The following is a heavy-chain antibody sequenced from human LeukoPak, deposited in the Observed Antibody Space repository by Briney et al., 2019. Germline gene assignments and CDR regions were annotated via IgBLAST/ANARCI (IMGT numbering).Heavy chain of an antibody. J-gene: IGHJ5*02. D-gene: IGHD3-3*01. CDR2: INQDGSGK. CDR1: GFTFSSYW. V-gene: IGHV3-7*01. Sequence: GGSLRLSCAASGFTFSSYWMSWVRQAPGKGLEWVATINQDGSGKYYVDSVKGRFTISRDNAKNTLYLQMNSLRAEDTAVYYCARDSFVTISGGWNWFDPWGQGTLVTVSS. CDR3: ARDSFVTISGGWNWFDP.